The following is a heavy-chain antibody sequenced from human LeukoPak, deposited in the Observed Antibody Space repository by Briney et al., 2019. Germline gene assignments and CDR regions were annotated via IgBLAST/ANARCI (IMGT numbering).Heavy chain of an antibody. V-gene: IGHV3-11*01. Sequence: GGSLRLSCAASGFTLSNHYMSWIRQAPGKGLEGVSYITSSDSGGFYADSVKGRFTISRDNAKNSLYLQMNSLRVEDTAVYYCARDGDTTSKVDYLGQGTLVTVSS. CDR2: ITSSDSGG. J-gene: IGHJ4*02. CDR3: ARDGDTTSKVDY. D-gene: IGHD4-11*01. CDR1: GFTLSNHY.